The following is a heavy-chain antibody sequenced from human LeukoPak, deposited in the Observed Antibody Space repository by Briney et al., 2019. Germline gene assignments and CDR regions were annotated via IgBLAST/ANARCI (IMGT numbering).Heavy chain of an antibody. CDR1: GGPISSYY. V-gene: IGHV4-59*01. CDR2: IYYSGST. CDR3: ARGREWEPKVFDY. J-gene: IGHJ4*02. Sequence: PSETLSLTCTVSGGPISSYYWSWIRQPPGKGLEWIGYIYYSGSTNYNPSLKSRVTISVDTSKNQFSLKLSSVTAADTAVYYCARGREWEPKVFDYWGQGTLVTVSS. D-gene: IGHD1-26*01.